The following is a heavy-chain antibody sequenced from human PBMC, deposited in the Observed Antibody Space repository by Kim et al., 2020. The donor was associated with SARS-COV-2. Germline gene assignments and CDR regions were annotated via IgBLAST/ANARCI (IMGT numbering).Heavy chain of an antibody. CDR2: ISSSSSTI. V-gene: IGHV3-48*02. Sequence: GGSLRLSCAASGFTFSSYSMNWVRQAPGKGLEWVSYISSSSSTIYYADSVKGRFTISRDNAKNSLYLQMNSLRDEDTAVYYCARDLPSIVVVPAAPWYFDLWGRGTLVTVSS. J-gene: IGHJ2*01. CDR1: GFTFSSYS. D-gene: IGHD2-2*01. CDR3: ARDLPSIVVVPAAPWYFDL.